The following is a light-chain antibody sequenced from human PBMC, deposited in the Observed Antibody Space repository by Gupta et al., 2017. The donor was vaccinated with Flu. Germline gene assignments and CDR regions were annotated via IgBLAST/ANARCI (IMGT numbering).Light chain of an antibody. CDR2: DAS. V-gene: IGKV3-15*01. CDR3: QQYSRWPPAT. J-gene: IGKJ1*01. CDR1: QSVSNY. Sequence: ERVTLSCTASQSVSNYVAWYQQKPGQAPRLLIYDASTRATGLPARFSGSGSGTEFTLTISSLESEDSALYYCQQYSRWPPATFGQGTRVEIK.